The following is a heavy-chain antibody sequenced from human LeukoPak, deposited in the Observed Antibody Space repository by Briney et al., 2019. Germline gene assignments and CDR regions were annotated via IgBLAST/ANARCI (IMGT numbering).Heavy chain of an antibody. CDR2: INHSGST. D-gene: IGHD1-26*01. Sequence: KPSETLSLTCAVYGGSFSGYYWSWIRQPPGKGLEWIGEINHSGSTNYNPSLKSRVTISVDTSKNQFSLKLSSVTAADTAVYYCARDSGELANWFDPWGQGTLVTVSS. J-gene: IGHJ5*02. V-gene: IGHV4-34*01. CDR1: GGSFSGYY. CDR3: ARDSGELANWFDP.